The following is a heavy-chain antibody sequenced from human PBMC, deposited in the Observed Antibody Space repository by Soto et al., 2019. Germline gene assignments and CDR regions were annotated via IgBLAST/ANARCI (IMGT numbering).Heavy chain of an antibody. V-gene: IGHV3-23*01. CDR2: IRVGGGDT. CDR3: AKSAVGTVRTSGWCNWFDP. J-gene: IGHJ5*02. Sequence: EVRLLESGGGLAQPGGSRRLSCAASGFTFSSSAMNWVRQAPGKGLEWVSSIRVGGGDTFYADSVRGGFTVSRDISMNTLYLQMNSLRAEDTALYYCAKSAVGTVRTSGWCNWFDPWGQGTLVTVSS. D-gene: IGHD6-19*01. CDR1: GFTFSSSA.